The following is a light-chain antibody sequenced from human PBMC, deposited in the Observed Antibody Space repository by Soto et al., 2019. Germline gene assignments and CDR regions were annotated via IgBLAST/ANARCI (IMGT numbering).Light chain of an antibody. V-gene: IGLV7-46*01. Sequence: QAVVTQEPSLTVSPGGTVTLTCGSSTGTVTNNHHPYWFQQKTGQAPRTLIYDTSNKHSSTPARFSGTLLGYKAALTLSGAQPEDEAQYYCLLSYNAARVFGGGTRLTVL. J-gene: IGLJ2*01. CDR1: TGTVTNNHH. CDR2: DTS. CDR3: LLSYNAARV.